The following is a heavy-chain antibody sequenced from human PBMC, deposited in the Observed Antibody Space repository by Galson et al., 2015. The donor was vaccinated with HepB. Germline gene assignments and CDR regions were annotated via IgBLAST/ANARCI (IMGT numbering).Heavy chain of an antibody. CDR1: GGSISSSSYF. D-gene: IGHD3-3*01. CDR2: IYYRGNT. J-gene: IGHJ4*02. Sequence: SETLSLTCTVSGGSISSSSYFWGWIRQPPGKGLEWFASIYYRGNTYYNPSLKSRLTISVDTSKNQFSLRLSSVTAADTAVYYCAGNTIFGVLSDYWGQGTLVTVSS. V-gene: IGHV4-39*07. CDR3: AGNTIFGVLSDY.